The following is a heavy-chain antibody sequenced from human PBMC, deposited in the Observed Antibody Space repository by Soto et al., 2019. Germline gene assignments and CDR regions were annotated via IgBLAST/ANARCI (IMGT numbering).Heavy chain of an antibody. CDR2: ISGSGGST. CDR1: GFTFSSYA. J-gene: IGHJ4*02. V-gene: IGHV3-23*01. D-gene: IGHD6-13*01. Sequence: EVQLLESGGGLVQPGGSQRLSCAASGFTFSSYAMSWVRQAPGKGLEWVSAISGSGGSTYYADSVKGRFTISRDNSKNTLYLQMNSLRAEDTAVYYCAKDRESDIAAAGSPFDYWGQGTLVTVSS. CDR3: AKDRESDIAAAGSPFDY.